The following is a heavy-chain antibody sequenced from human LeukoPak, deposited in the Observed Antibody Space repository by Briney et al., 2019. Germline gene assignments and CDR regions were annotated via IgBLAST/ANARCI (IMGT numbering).Heavy chain of an antibody. CDR1: GGSFSGYY. V-gene: IGHV4-34*01. J-gene: IGHJ4*02. CDR3: AREISPADSSSAFDY. Sequence: SETLSLTCAVYGGSFSGYYWSWLRQPPGKGLEWIGEINHSGSTNYNPSLKSRVTISVDTSKNQFSLKLSSATAADTAVYYCAREISPADSSSAFDYWGQGTLVTVSS. D-gene: IGHD6-6*01. CDR2: INHSGST.